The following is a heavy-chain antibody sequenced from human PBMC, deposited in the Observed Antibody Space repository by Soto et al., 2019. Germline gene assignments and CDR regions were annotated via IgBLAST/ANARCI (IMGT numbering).Heavy chain of an antibody. CDR3: AKGRGGSGSLTPRVDF. V-gene: IGHV3-23*01. J-gene: IGHJ4*02. CDR2: ISGGGDTT. Sequence: EVQLLESGGGLVQPGGSLRLSCAASGFTFNNYAMTWFRQAPGKGLECVSAISGGGDTTSYADSVKGRFTVSRDGSKNTPYLQMRRLRAEDTALYYCAKGRGGSGSLTPRVDFWGQGTLVTVSS. D-gene: IGHD3-10*01. CDR1: GFTFNNYA.